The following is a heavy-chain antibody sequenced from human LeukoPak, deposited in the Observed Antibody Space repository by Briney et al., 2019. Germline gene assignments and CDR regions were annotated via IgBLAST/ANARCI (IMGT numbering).Heavy chain of an antibody. V-gene: IGHV5-51*01. Sequence: HGESLKISCKGSGYSFTSYWIGWVRQMPGKGLEWMGIIYPGDSDTRYSPSFQGQVTISADKSISTAYLQWSSLKASDTAMYYCARQPAYYDILTGYPSYGTDVWGKGTTVTVSS. CDR3: ARQPAYYDILTGYPSYGTDV. CDR2: IYPGDSDT. CDR1: GYSFTSYW. D-gene: IGHD3-9*01. J-gene: IGHJ6*04.